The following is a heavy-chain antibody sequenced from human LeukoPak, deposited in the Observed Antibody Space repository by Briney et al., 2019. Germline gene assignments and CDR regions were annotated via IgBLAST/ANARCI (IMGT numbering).Heavy chain of an antibody. CDR3: ATSKGYSYGYIDY. CDR1: GGSFSGYY. Sequence: SETLSLTCAVYGGSFSGYYWSWIRQPPGKGLEWIGEINHNGSTNYNPSLKSRVTISVDTSKNQFSLKLSSVTAADTAVYYCATSKGYSYGYIDYWGQGTLVTVSS. J-gene: IGHJ4*02. D-gene: IGHD5-18*01. V-gene: IGHV4-34*01. CDR2: INHNGST.